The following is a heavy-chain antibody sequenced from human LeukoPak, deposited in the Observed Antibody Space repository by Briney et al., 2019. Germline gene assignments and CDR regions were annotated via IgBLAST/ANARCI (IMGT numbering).Heavy chain of an antibody. CDR2: IKTKGEGGTV. CDR1: GFTFSNAW. CDR3: MSDLDN. V-gene: IGHV3-15*01. Sequence: GGPRRLSCATSGFTFSNAWMTWVRQAQGKGLEWVGRIKTKGEGGTVDYAAPVKGRFTTSRDDSKNTLYLQMNSLKSEDTAIYYCMSDLDNWGQGTLVTVSS. J-gene: IGHJ4*02.